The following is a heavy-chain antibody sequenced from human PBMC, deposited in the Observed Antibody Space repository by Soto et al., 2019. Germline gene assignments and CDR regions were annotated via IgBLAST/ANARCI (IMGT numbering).Heavy chain of an antibody. V-gene: IGHV1-18*01. J-gene: IGHJ5*02. CDR1: GYTFTSSG. CDR3: ARVVIRGRGGWFDP. CDR2: ISVYNGDT. Sequence: QVQLVQSGGEVKKPGASVKVSCKASGYTFTSSGISWVRQAPGQGLEWMGWISVYNGDTNYAQKFQGRVTMTTDTSTNTAYMELRSLRSDDTAVYYWARVVIRGRGGWFDPWGQGTLVTVSS. D-gene: IGHD2-21*01.